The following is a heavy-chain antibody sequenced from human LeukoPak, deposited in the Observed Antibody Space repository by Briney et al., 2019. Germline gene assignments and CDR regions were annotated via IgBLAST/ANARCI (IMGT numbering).Heavy chain of an antibody. V-gene: IGHV1-46*01. J-gene: IGHJ5*02. D-gene: IGHD2-8*01. Sequence: GASVKVSCRTSGYSFTTYSIHWVRQAPGQGLEWMGIINPKGDITTYAQRFQGRVTMTSDTSTATVYMELSGLRSEDTAIYYCARKWSSRDWFDPWGQRTLLTVSS. CDR1: GYSFTTYS. CDR2: INPKGDIT. CDR3: ARKWSSRDWFDP.